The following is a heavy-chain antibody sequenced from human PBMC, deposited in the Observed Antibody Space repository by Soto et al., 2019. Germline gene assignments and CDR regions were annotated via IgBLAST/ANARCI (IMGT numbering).Heavy chain of an antibody. CDR3: AKGGDAYDRGGYHYSAFLEF. V-gene: IGHV4-34*01. J-gene: IGHJ4*02. CDR2: IKHRGIA. Sequence: VYGSSYGDPYWSWVRQSSGEGLEWLGEIKHRGIATYNPTLNGRLDMSLDPSKQEFSLRMHSVTAADTAIYYCAKGGDAYDRGGYHYSAFLEFWGQGTLVTVSS. D-gene: IGHD3-22*01. CDR1: GSSYGDPY.